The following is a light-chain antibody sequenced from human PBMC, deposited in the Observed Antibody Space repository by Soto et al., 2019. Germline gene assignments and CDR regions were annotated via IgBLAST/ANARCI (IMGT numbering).Light chain of an antibody. J-gene: IGLJ1*01. CDR2: AVS. CDR3: ISYSDRQAYL. CDR1: SSDIGSYNH. Sequence: QTVLTQLASVSGSPGQSVTISSSGASSDIGSYNHVAWYQQFPGKSPKLMIYAVSDRPSGVSDRFSGSKSGITASLTISGLQTEDEAYYFCISYSDRQAYLFGTGTKVTVL. V-gene: IGLV2-14*03.